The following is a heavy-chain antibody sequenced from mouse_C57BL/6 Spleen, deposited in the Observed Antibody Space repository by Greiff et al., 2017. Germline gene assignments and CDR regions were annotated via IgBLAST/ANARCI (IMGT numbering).Heavy chain of an antibody. Sequence: VQLQQPGAELVMPGASVKLSCKASGYTFTSYWMHWVKQRPGQGLEWIGEIDPYDSYTNYNQKFKGKATLTVDKSSSTAYMRLSSLTSEDSAVYYCARSGPSAWFAYWGQGTLVTVSA. D-gene: IGHD4-1*01. J-gene: IGHJ3*01. V-gene: IGHV1-69*01. CDR1: GYTFTSYW. CDR2: IDPYDSYT. CDR3: ARSGPSAWFAY.